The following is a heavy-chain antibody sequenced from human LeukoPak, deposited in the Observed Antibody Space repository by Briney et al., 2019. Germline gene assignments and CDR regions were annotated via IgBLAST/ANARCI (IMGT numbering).Heavy chain of an antibody. J-gene: IGHJ4*02. D-gene: IGHD1-7*01. V-gene: IGHV2-5*02. Sequence: ETGPTLVKPTQTLTLTCTFSGFSLSTSGVGVGWIRQPPGKALEWLALIYWDNDKRYSPSLKSRLTITKDTSKNQVVLTMTNMDPVDTATYYCAHRGGNFQLDYWGQGTLVTVSS. CDR3: AHRGGNFQLDY. CDR2: IYWDNDK. CDR1: GFSLSTSGVG.